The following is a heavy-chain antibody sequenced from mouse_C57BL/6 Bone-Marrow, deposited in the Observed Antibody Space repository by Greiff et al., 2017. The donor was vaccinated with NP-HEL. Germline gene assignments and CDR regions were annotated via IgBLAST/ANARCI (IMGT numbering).Heavy chain of an antibody. J-gene: IGHJ2*01. D-gene: IGHD3-3*01. V-gene: IGHV5-16*02. CDR3: ARRTGREYFDY. CDR2: INYDGSST. Sequence: EVQRVESEGGLVQPGSSMKLSCTASGFTFSDYYMAWVRQVPEKGLEWVANINYDGSSTYYLDSLKSRFIISRDNAKNILYLQMSSLKSEDTATYYCARRTGREYFDYWGQGTTLTVSS. CDR1: GFTFSDYY.